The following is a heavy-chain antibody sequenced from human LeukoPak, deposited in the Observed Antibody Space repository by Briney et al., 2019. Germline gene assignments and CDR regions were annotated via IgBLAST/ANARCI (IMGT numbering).Heavy chain of an antibody. CDR2: INHSGST. CDR3: ARDRVYDFWSGYPNWFDP. Sequence: SETLSLTCAVYGGSFSGYYWSWLRQPPGKGLEWIGEINHSGSTNYNPSLKSRATISVDTSKNQFSLKLSSVTAADTAVYYCARDRVYDFWSGYPNWFDPWGQGTLVTVSS. V-gene: IGHV4-34*01. J-gene: IGHJ5*02. CDR1: GGSFSGYY. D-gene: IGHD3-3*01.